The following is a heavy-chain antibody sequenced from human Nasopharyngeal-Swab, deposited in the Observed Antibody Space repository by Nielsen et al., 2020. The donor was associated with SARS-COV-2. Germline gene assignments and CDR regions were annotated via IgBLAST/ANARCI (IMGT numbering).Heavy chain of an antibody. CDR3: ARDMSGYNNAYGVFYYYYAMDV. Sequence: GESLKISCAASGFTFSDYYMAWIRQAPGKGLEWVSYISTSGRSTDSADSVKGRFTISRDNANNLLYLQMNSLRGEDTAVYFCARDMSGYNNAYGVFYYYYAMDVWGQGTTVTVSS. CDR2: ISTSGRST. D-gene: IGHD5-18*01. V-gene: IGHV3-11*01. CDR1: GFTFSDYY. J-gene: IGHJ6*02.